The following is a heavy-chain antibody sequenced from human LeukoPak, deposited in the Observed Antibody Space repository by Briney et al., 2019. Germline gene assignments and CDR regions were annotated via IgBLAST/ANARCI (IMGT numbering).Heavy chain of an antibody. D-gene: IGHD3-22*01. V-gene: IGHV4-59*08. CDR3: ARHSAVYDSSGYYHYYGMDV. Sequence: PSETLSLTCTVSGGSISSHYWSWIRQPPGKGLEWIGYIYYSGSTNYNPSLKSRVTISVDTSKNQFSLKLSSVTAADTAVYYCARHSAVYDSSGYYHYYGMDVWGQGTTVTVSS. CDR1: GGSISSHY. J-gene: IGHJ6*02. CDR2: IYYSGST.